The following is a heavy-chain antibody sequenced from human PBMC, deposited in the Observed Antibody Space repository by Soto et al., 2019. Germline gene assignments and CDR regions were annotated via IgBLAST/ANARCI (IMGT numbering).Heavy chain of an antibody. J-gene: IGHJ4*02. D-gene: IGHD5-18*01. V-gene: IGHV4-59*12. CDR1: GGSISNFY. CDR3: ARADTAMTTPFDY. CDR2: VDYSGTA. Sequence: SETLSLTCTVSGGSISNFYWSWIRQPPGKGLEWIGYVDYSGTANYNPSLKSRVSMSVDTSKNQLSLKVTSVTAADTAMYYCARADTAMTTPFDYWGQGTLATVSS.